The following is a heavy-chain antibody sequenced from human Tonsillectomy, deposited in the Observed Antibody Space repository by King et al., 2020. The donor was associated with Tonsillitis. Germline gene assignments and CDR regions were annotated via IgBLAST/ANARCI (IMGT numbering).Heavy chain of an antibody. CDR3: AKADCGGDCGRDAEFFHH. D-gene: IGHD2-21*02. CDR2: IRNDGSIK. Sequence: HVQLVESGGGVVQPGGSLRLSCATSGFSFSYYGMDWVRQASGKGLEWVAFIRNDGSIKYYGDSVKGRFTISRDNSKNTLYLQMNNLRVDDTAVYYCAKADCGGDCGRDAEFFHHWGQGTVVTVSS. V-gene: IGHV3-30*02. CDR1: GFSFSYYG. J-gene: IGHJ1*01.